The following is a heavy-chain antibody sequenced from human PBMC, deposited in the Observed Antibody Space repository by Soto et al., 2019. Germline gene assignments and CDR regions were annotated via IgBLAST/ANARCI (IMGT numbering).Heavy chain of an antibody. D-gene: IGHD2-21*02. CDR2: ISGSGDSA. V-gene: IGHV3-23*01. CDR3: ASVNCGGDCFRYFDY. J-gene: IGHJ4*02. CDR1: GFSFSTYA. Sequence: GGSLRLSCVASGFSFSTYAMNWVRQAPRKGLEWVSGISGSGDSAHYADSVKGRFTISRDNAKNSLYLQMNSLRAEDTAVYYCASVNCGGDCFRYFDYWGQGTLVTVSS.